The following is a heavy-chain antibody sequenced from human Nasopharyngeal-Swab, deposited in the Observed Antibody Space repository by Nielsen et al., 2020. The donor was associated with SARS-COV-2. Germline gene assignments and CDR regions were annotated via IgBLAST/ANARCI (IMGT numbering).Heavy chain of an antibody. CDR1: GFTFKNYA. CDR3: AKALERELPRYSDF. V-gene: IGHV3-23*01. D-gene: IGHD1-7*01. Sequence: GESLKISCVVSGFTFKNYAMSWVRQAPGKGLEWVSFISGAGGTTFYSDSVKGRFTISRDTSKNTLYLQMSSLRAEDTALYYCAKALERELPRYSDFWGQGTLVTVSS. CDR2: ISGAGGTT. J-gene: IGHJ4*02.